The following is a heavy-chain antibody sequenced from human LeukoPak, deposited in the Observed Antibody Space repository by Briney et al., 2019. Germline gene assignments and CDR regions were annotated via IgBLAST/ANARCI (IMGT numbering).Heavy chain of an antibody. CDR1: GGTFSRYT. CDR3: ARVVYYDILTGYTNYWYFDL. CDR2: IIPIFGTA. J-gene: IGHJ2*01. D-gene: IGHD3-9*01. Sequence: SVKVSCKASGGTFSRYTISWVRQAPGQGLEWMGRIIPIFGTANYAQKFQGRVTITTDESTSTAYMELSSLRSEDTAVYYCARVVYYDILTGYTNYWYFDLWGRGTLVTVSS. V-gene: IGHV1-69*05.